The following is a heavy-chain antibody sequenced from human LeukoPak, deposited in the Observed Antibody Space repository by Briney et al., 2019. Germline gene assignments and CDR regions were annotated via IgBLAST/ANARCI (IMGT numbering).Heavy chain of an antibody. CDR2: ISSGGTTI. CDR3: VRTQPRSRLLDR. D-gene: IGHD1-26*01. V-gene: IGHV3-48*03. CDR1: GFTFSSYE. J-gene: IGHJ5*02. Sequence: GGSLRLSCAASGFTFSSYEMNWVRQAPGKGLEWVSYISSGGTTIYYADSVKGRFTISRDTSKNTLYLQMNSLRTDDTAVYYCVRTQPRSRLLDRWGQGTLVTVSS.